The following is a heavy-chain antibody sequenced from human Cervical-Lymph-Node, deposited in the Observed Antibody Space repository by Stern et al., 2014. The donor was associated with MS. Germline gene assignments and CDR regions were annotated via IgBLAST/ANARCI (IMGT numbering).Heavy chain of an antibody. Sequence: QVTLRESGPTLVKSTQPLTLTCTFSGFALRNSGGSVAWSRQPPGKALEXLGVIYWDDQKRCSPSLKSRLSITKDASESQVVLTMTNMDPVDTATYYCTHSLHGDYYDAFDTWGQGTMVTVSS. J-gene: IGHJ3*02. D-gene: IGHD4-17*01. CDR2: IYWDDQK. CDR3: THSLHGDYYDAFDT. V-gene: IGHV2-5*02. CDR1: GFALRNSGGS.